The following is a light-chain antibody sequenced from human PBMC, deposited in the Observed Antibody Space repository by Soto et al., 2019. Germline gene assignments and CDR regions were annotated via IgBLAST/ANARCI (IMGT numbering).Light chain of an antibody. V-gene: IGLV2-14*01. Sequence: QSVLTQPASVSGSPGQSIIISCTGTSSDVGGYNYVSWYQHHPGRAPKLMIYEVSNRPSGVSHRFSGTKSGNTASLTISGLQAEDEADYYCSSYTSSTTLVFGGGTKLTVL. J-gene: IGLJ2*01. CDR1: SSDVGGYNY. CDR3: SSYTSSTTLV. CDR2: EVS.